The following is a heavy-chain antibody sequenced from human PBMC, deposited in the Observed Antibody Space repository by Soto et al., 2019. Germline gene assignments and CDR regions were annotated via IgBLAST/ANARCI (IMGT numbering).Heavy chain of an antibody. V-gene: IGHV4-31*03. CDR1: GGSISSGGYY. D-gene: IGHD2-15*01. J-gene: IGHJ4*02. CDR3: ARVVVAATTYFDY. CDR2: IYYSGST. Sequence: SETLSLTCTVSGGSISSGGYYWSWIRQHPGKGLEWIGYIYYSGSTYYNPSLKSRVTISVDTSKNQFSLKLSSVTAADTAVYYCARVVVAATTYFDYWGQGTLVTVSS.